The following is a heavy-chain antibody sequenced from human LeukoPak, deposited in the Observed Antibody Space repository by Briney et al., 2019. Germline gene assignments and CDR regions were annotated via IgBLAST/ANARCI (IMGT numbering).Heavy chain of an antibody. J-gene: IGHJ4*02. CDR3: ARGSTVTRY. CDR1: GGSFSGYY. CDR2: INHSGST. D-gene: IGHD4-17*01. Sequence: PSETLSLTCAVYGGSFSGYYWSWIRQPPGKGLEWIGEINHSGSTNYNPSLKSRVTISVDTSMNQFSLKLSSVTAADTAVYYCARGSTVTRYWGQGTLVTVSS. V-gene: IGHV4-34*01.